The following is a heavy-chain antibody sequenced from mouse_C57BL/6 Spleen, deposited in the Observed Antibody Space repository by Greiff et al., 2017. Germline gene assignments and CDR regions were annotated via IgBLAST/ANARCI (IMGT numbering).Heavy chain of an antibody. V-gene: IGHV1-64*01. CDR3: ASTTVVERSWFAY. CDR2: IHPNSGST. Sequence: QVQLQQPGAELVKPGASVKLSCKASGYTFTSYWMHWVKQRPGQGLEWIGMIHPNSGSTNYNEKFKSKATLTVDKSSSTAYMQLSSLTSEDSAVYYCASTTVVERSWFAYWGQGTLVTVSA. CDR1: GYTFTSYW. J-gene: IGHJ3*01. D-gene: IGHD1-1*01.